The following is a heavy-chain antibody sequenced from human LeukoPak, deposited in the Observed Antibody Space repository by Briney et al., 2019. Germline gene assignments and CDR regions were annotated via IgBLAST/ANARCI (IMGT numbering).Heavy chain of an antibody. CDR2: VSAYNGDT. J-gene: IGHJ4*02. CDR1: GYTFTSYG. V-gene: IGHV1-18*01. Sequence: ASVKVSCKASGYTFTSYGITWVRQAPGQGLEWMGWVSAYNGDTTYAQKLQGRVSMTTDTSTSTAYMELRSLRSDDTAVYYCARDRSTGPVPGTWIIAYWGQETLVTVSS. D-gene: IGHD6-13*01. CDR3: ARDRSTGPVPGTWIIAY.